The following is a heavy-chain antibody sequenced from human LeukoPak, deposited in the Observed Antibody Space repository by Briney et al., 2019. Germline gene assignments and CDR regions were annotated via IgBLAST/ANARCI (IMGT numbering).Heavy chain of an antibody. J-gene: IGHJ4*02. CDR3: ARVRRDGYNWSIFDY. Sequence: GGSLRLSCAASGFTFNRYWMSWVRQAPGKGLEWVANIKQDGSEKYYVDSVKGRFTISRDNAKNSLYLQMNSLRAEDTAVYYCARVRRDGYNWSIFDYWGQGTLVTVSS. V-gene: IGHV3-7*04. D-gene: IGHD5-24*01. CDR1: GFTFNRYW. CDR2: IKQDGSEK.